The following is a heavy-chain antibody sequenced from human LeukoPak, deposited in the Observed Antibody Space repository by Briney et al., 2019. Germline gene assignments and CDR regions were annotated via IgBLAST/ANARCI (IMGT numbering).Heavy chain of an antibody. CDR2: ISGSGGST. V-gene: IGHV3-23*01. CDR1: GLASWAYA. CDR3: AKASRQGAVASPLDY. J-gene: IGHJ4*02. Sequence: GGSLRLSCEASGLASWAYAMSWVRQAPGKGLEWVSTISGSGGSTFYADSVKGRFTISRDNSKNTVYLQMNGLRAEDTAVYYCAKASRQGAVASPLDYWGQGTLVTVSS. D-gene: IGHD6-19*01.